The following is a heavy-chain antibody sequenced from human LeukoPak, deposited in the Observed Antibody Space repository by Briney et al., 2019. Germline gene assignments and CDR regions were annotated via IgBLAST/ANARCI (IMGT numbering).Heavy chain of an antibody. V-gene: IGHV3-23*01. J-gene: IGHJ4*02. D-gene: IGHD3-22*01. CDR3: ARGPYDSSGYYYYYFDY. Sequence: PGGSLRLSCAASGFAFSFYAMSWLRQPPGKGLEWVSTINANSGTTSYAASVRGRFTISRDNSKNTLYLQMNSLRAEDTAVYYCARGPYDSSGYYYYYFDYWGQGTLVTVSS. CDR1: GFAFSFYA. CDR2: INANSGTT.